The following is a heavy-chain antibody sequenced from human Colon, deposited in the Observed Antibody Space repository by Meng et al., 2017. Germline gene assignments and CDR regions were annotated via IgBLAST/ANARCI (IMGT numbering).Heavy chain of an antibody. V-gene: IGHV3-23*01. CDR2: ISGSGGST. CDR1: GFTFSSYA. J-gene: IGHJ6*02. Sequence: GGSLRLSCAASGFTFSSYAMSWVRQAPGKGLEWVSAISGSGGSTYYADSVKGRFTISRDNSKNTLYLQMNSLRAEDTAVYYCAKDLARIVGATLARYYYYGMDVWGQGTMVTVSS. CDR3: AKDLARIVGATLARYYYYGMDV. D-gene: IGHD1-26*01.